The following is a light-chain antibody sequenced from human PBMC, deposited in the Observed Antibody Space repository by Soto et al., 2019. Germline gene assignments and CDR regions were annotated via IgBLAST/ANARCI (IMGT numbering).Light chain of an antibody. J-gene: IGKJ1*01. Sequence: DIQMTQSPSTLSASVGDRVTITCRASQSISICLAWYQQKPGEAPKLLIYHVSSLEHGVPSRFSGSGSGTAFSLPIISRQPDDFAATYCQQYVTYHLAFGQGTKVEI. CDR1: QSISIC. CDR3: QQYVTYHLA. CDR2: HVS. V-gene: IGKV1-5*01.